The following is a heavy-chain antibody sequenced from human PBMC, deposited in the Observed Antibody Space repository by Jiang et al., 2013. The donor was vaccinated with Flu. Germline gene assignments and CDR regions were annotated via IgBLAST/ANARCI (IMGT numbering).Heavy chain of an antibody. CDR3: ARHWTATRAFDI. J-gene: IGHJ3*02. CDR1: GGSISSYY. CDR2: IYYSGST. Sequence: GSGLVKPSETLSLTCTVSGGSISSYYWSWIRQPPGKGLEWIGYIYYSGSTNYNPSLKSRVTISVDTSKNQFSLKLSSVTAADTAVYYCARHWTATRAFDIWGQGTMVTVSS. V-gene: IGHV4-59*08. D-gene: IGHD2-15*01.